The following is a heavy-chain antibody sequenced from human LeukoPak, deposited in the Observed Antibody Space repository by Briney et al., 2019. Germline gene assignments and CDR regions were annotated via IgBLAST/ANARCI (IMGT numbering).Heavy chain of an antibody. Sequence: EASVKVSCKASGYIFTDYYMHWVRQAPGQELGWMGRINPNSGGTNYAQKFQGRVTMTRDTSISTAYTELSSLRSEDTATYYCARDQVAVGATQDYWGQGTLVTASS. CDR2: INPNSGGT. D-gene: IGHD1-26*01. V-gene: IGHV1/OR15-1*02. CDR3: ARDQVAVGATQDY. J-gene: IGHJ4*02. CDR1: GYIFTDYY.